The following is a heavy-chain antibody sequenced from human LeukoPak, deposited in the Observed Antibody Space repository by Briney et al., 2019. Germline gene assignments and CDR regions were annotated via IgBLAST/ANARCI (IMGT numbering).Heavy chain of an antibody. CDR1: GGSFINYA. J-gene: IGHJ6*02. Sequence: SVKVSCKASGGSFINYAISWVRQAPGQGLEWMGGIVPILSTTNYARKFQGRVTMTAGESTSTAYMELSSLRSDDTAVYYCARGPPPYTEGDLFYYYGLDVWGQGATVTVSS. D-gene: IGHD3-16*01. CDR2: IVPILSTT. V-gene: IGHV1-69*01. CDR3: ARGPPPYTEGDLFYYYGLDV.